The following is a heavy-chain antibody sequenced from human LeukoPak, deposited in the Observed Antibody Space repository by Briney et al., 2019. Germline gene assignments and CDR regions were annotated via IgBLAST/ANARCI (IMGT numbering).Heavy chain of an antibody. D-gene: IGHD2-2*01. V-gene: IGHV4-34*01. CDR1: GGSFSGYY. Sequence: SETLSLTCAVYGGSFSGYYWSWIRQPTGKGLEWIGEINHSGSTNYNPSLKSRVTISVDTSKNQFSLKLSSVTAADTAVYYCARGKYCSSTSCPAPLDYWGQGTLVTVSS. CDR2: INHSGST. J-gene: IGHJ4*02. CDR3: ARGKYCSSTSCPAPLDY.